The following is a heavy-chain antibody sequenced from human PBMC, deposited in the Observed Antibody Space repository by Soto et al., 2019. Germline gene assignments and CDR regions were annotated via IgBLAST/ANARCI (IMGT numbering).Heavy chain of an antibody. CDR2: INHSGST. V-gene: IGHV4-34*01. D-gene: IGHD2-2*01. CDR3: AGRQYLASFDS. J-gene: IGHJ4*02. CDR1: GGSFKGYY. Sequence: SETLSLTCAVYGGSFKGYYWSWIRQPPGKGLEWIGEINHSGSTNYNPSLKSRVTISVDTSKNQFSLKLSSVTAADTAVYYCAGRQYLASFDSWSQGTLVTVSS.